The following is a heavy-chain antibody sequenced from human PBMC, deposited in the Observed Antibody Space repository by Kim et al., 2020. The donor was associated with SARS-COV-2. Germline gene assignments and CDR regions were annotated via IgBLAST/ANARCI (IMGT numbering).Heavy chain of an antibody. D-gene: IGHD3-22*01. Sequence: PSLKSRGTISVDTSKNQFSLKLSSVTAADTAVYYCASEKYYYDSSGYWGYWGQGTLVTVSS. J-gene: IGHJ4*02. V-gene: IGHV4-34*01. CDR3: ASEKYYYDSSGYWGY.